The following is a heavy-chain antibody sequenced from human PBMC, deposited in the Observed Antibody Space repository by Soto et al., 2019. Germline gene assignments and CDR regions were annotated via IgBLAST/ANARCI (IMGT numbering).Heavy chain of an antibody. J-gene: IGHJ4*02. Sequence: SETLSLTCTVSGGSISSYYWSWIRQPPGKGLEWIGYIYYSGSTNYNPSLKRRVAISVDTSKNQFSLKLSSVTAADTAVYYCARGRRQLWYPCDYWGQGTLVTVSS. CDR3: ARGRRQLWYPCDY. V-gene: IGHV4-59*01. CDR1: GGSISSYY. D-gene: IGHD5-18*01. CDR2: IYYSGST.